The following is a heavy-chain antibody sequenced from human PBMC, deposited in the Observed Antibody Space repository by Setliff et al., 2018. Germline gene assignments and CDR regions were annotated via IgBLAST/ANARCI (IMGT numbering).Heavy chain of an antibody. V-gene: IGHV4-59*12. CDR3: AKRGAVPGTTYHHFDN. D-gene: IGHD1-1*01. J-gene: IGHJ4*02. CDR1: GGSISGDY. CDR2: IYSSGST. Sequence: PSETLSLTCTVSGGSISGDYWSWIRQPPGKGLEWIGYIYSSGSTNYNPSLKSRVTISVDTSKSTLYLQIDSLRAEDTALYYCAKRGAVPGTTYHHFDNWGQGTLVTVSS.